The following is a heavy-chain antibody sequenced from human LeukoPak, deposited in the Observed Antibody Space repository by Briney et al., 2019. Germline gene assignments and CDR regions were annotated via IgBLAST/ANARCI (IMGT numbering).Heavy chain of an antibody. J-gene: IGHJ6*02. Sequence: GGSLRLSCAASGFTFSSYGKYWVRQGPGQGLGWGAVIWYDGSNKYYADSVKGRFTISRDNSKNTLYLQMNSLRAEDTAVYYCSRIATTDYYYGMDVWGQGTTVTVSS. CDR3: SRIATTDYYYGMDV. CDR2: IWYDGSNK. V-gene: IGHV3-33*01. D-gene: IGHD1-1*01. CDR1: GFTFSSYG.